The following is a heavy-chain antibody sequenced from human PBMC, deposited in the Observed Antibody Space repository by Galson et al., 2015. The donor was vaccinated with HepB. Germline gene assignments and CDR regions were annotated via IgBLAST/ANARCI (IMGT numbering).Heavy chain of an antibody. J-gene: IGHJ6*02. CDR2: ISGSGGST. V-gene: IGHV3-23*01. CDR3: AKNVGGSWDLGYYYGMDV. D-gene: IGHD6-13*01. Sequence: SLRLSCAASGFTLSSYAMSWVRQAPGKGLEWVSAISGSGGSTYYAGSVKGRFTISRDNSKNTLYLQMNSLRAEDTAVYYCAKNVGGSWDLGYYYGMDVWGQGTTVTVSS. CDR1: GFTLSSYA.